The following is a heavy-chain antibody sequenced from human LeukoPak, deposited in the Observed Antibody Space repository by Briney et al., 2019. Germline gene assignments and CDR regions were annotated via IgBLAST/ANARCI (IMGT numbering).Heavy chain of an antibody. Sequence: GGSLRLSCAASGFTVSGNHVSWVRQAPGKGLEWVSVIYSGGSIYYADSVKGRFTISRHNSKNTLHLQMNSLRPEDTAVYYCASGSRFDYWGQGTLVTVSS. V-gene: IGHV3-53*04. J-gene: IGHJ4*02. CDR2: IYSGGSI. CDR3: ASGSRFDY. CDR1: GFTVSGNH. D-gene: IGHD5/OR15-5a*01.